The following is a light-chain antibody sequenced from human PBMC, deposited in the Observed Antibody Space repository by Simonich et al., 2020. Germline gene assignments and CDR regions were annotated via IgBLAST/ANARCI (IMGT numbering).Light chain of an antibody. V-gene: IGLV3-21*03. CDR1: NIGSKS. J-gene: IGLJ2*01. CDR2: DDI. Sequence: SYVLTQPPSVSVAPGKTARITCGGNNIGSKSVHWYQQKPGQAPVLVVYDDIDRPSGITGRFSGSNSGNTATLTISRVEAGDEADYYCQVWDSSSDRVVFGGGTKLTVL. CDR3: QVWDSSSDRVV.